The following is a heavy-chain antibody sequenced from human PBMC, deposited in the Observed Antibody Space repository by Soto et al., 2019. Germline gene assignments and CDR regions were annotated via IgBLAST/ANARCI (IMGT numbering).Heavy chain of an antibody. CDR2: ISYDGSNK. CDR3: ARGRIDILTGYYNY. D-gene: IGHD3-9*01. CDR1: GFTFSSYA. V-gene: IGHV3-30-3*01. Sequence: GGSLRLSCAASGFTFSSYAMHWVRQAPGKGLEWVAVISYDGSNKYYADTVKGRFTISRDNSKNTLYLQMNSLRAEDTAVYYCARGRIDILTGYYNYWGQGTLVTVSS. J-gene: IGHJ4*02.